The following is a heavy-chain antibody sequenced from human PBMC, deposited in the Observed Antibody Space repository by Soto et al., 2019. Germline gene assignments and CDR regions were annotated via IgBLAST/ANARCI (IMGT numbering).Heavy chain of an antibody. CDR3: ARNRRGIFGVVRAAAGGGDFELPNWFDP. J-gene: IGHJ5*02. D-gene: IGHD3-3*01. V-gene: IGHV4-31*03. CDR2: IYYSGST. CDR1: GGSISSGGYY. Sequence: SETLSLTCTVSGGSISSGGYYWSWIRQHPGKGLEWIGYIYYSGSTYYNPSLKSRVTISVDTSKNQFSLKLSSVTAADTAVYYCARNRRGIFGVVRAAAGGGDFELPNWFDPWGQGTLVTVSS.